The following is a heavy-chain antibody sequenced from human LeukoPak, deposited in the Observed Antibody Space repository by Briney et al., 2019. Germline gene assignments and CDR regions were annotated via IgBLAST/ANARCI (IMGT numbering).Heavy chain of an antibody. V-gene: IGHV1-69*04. D-gene: IGHD2-2*01. J-gene: IGHJ5*02. Sequence: SVKVSCKASGGTFSSYAISWVRQAPGQGLEWMGRIIPVFGIANYAQKFQGRVTITADKSTSTAYMELSSLRSEDTAVYYCARDGGEDIVVVPAADNWFDPWGQGTLVTVSS. CDR3: ARDGGEDIVVVPAADNWFDP. CDR1: GGTFSSYA. CDR2: IIPVFGIA.